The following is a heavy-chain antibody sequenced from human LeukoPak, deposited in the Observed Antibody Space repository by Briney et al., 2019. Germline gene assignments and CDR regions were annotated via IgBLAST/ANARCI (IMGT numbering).Heavy chain of an antibody. Sequence: GGSLRLSCAASGFTFSSYAMHWVRQAPGKGLEWVAVLSYDGSNKYYADSVKGRFTISRDNSKNTLYLEMNSLTAEDTAVYYCARDGVVVVPAGYFYYYMDVWGKGTTVTVSS. CDR3: ARDGVVVVPAGYFYYYMDV. J-gene: IGHJ6*03. D-gene: IGHD2-2*01. V-gene: IGHV3-30-3*01. CDR2: LSYDGSNK. CDR1: GFTFSSYA.